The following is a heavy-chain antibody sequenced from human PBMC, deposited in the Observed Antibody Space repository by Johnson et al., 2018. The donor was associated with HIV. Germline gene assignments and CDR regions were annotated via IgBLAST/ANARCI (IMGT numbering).Heavy chain of an antibody. Sequence: QVQLVESGGGVVQPGRSLRLSCAASGFTFSSYAMHWVRQAPGKGLEWVAVISYDGSNKYYADSVKGRFTISRDNSKNTLYLQMNSLRAEDTAVYYCARWGYSSSPLDAFEIWGQGTMVTVSS. V-gene: IGHV3-30-3*01. CDR2: ISYDGSNK. J-gene: IGHJ3*02. D-gene: IGHD6-6*01. CDR3: ARWGYSSSPLDAFEI. CDR1: GFTFSSYA.